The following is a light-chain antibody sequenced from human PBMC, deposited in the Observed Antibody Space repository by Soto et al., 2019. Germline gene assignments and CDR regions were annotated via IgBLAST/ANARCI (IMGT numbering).Light chain of an antibody. CDR1: SSNIGTSS. V-gene: IGLV1-44*01. Sequence: QSVLTPPHSASGTPGQTGAISCSGSSSNIGTSSVHWFQQLPGTAPKLLISTTNQRPSGVPERFSGPTSGTSASLAISGLQSEDEADYYCAAWDDSLNGHVFGTGTKVTVL. J-gene: IGLJ1*01. CDR2: TTN. CDR3: AAWDDSLNGHV.